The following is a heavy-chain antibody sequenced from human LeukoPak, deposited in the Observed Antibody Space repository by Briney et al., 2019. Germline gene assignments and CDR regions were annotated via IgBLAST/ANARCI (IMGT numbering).Heavy chain of an antibody. J-gene: IGHJ1*01. D-gene: IGHD6-13*01. CDR2: IHYSGST. Sequence: SETLSLTCTGSGGSMSGYFWSWIRQPPRKGLEWVGYIHYSGSTNYNPSLKSRVTISVDTSKNQFSLKLSSVTAADTAVYYCARSITSSWYGDFQHWGQGTLVTVSS. V-gene: IGHV4-59*01. CDR3: ARSITSSWYGDFQH. CDR1: GGSMSGYF.